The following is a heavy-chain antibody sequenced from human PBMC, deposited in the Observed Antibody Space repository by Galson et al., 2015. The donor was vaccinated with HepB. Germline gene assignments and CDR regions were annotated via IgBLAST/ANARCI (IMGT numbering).Heavy chain of an antibody. D-gene: IGHD6-19*01. J-gene: IGHJ4*02. V-gene: IGHV3-23*01. CDR3: TSRIAVSDIESYY. CDR2: ISGSGGST. CDR1: GFTFSSYA. Sequence: SLRLSCAASGFTFSSYAMSWVRQAPGKGLEWVSAISGSGGSTYYADSVKGRFTISRDNSKNTPYLQMNSLKTEDTAVYYCTSRIAVSDIESYYWGQGTLVTVSS.